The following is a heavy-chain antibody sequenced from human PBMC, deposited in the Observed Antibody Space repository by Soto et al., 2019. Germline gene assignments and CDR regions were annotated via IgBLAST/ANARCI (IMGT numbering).Heavy chain of an antibody. CDR1: GGSLSDYF. CDR2: INHLGSI. CDR3: ARGGISHWAYFYYMDV. Sequence: SETLSLTCVVSGGSLSDYFWSWIRQPPGMALEWTREINHLGSINYNPSLKSRVTMSVDTSKNQFSLTLNSVTAADTATYYCARGGISHWAYFYYMDVWDRGTTVTVSS. V-gene: IGHV4-34*01. D-gene: IGHD2-21*01. J-gene: IGHJ6*03.